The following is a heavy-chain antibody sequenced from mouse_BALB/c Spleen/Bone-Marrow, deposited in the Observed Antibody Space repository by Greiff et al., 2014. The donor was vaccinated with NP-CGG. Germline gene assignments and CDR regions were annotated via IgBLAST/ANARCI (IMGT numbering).Heavy chain of an antibody. V-gene: IGHV1-54*01. J-gene: IGHJ2*01. D-gene: IGHD2-14*01. CDR1: GYAFTNYL. Sequence: VQLQQSGAELVRPGTSVKVSCKASGYAFTNYLIEWVKQRPGQGLVWIGVINPGSGGTNYNEKFKGKATLTADKSSSTAYMQLSSLTSDDSAVYFCARGDYRSYYFDYWGQGTTLTVSS. CDR2: INPGSGGT. CDR3: ARGDYRSYYFDY.